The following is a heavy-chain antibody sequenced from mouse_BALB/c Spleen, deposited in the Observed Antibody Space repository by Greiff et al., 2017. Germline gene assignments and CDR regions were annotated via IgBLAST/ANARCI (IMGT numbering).Heavy chain of an antibody. CDR1: GYTFTDYN. J-gene: IGHJ3*01. D-gene: IGHD2-3*01. Sequence: EVQLQQSGPELVKPGASVKISCKASGYTFTDYNMHWVKQSHGKSLEWIGYIYPYNGGTGYNQKFKSKATLTVDNSSSTAYMELRSLTSEDSAVYYCARPGPYDGYYVWFAYWGQGTLVTVSA. V-gene: IGHV1S29*02. CDR3: ARPGPYDGYYVWFAY. CDR2: IYPYNGGT.